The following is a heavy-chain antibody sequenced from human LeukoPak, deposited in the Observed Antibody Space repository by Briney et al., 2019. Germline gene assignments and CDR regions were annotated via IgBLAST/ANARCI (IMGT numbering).Heavy chain of an antibody. Sequence: GGSLRLSCAVSGFLFSHYTMTWVRQGPGKGLEWVSSINGSGDATLYADSVMGRFTISRDNAKNTVSLQMNNLRAEDTAAYYCAKSDCGSDGCKLLNYWGQGTLVIASS. D-gene: IGHD3-10*01. CDR1: GFLFSHYT. V-gene: IGHV3-23*01. J-gene: IGHJ4*02. CDR3: AKSDCGSDGCKLLNY. CDR2: INGSGDAT.